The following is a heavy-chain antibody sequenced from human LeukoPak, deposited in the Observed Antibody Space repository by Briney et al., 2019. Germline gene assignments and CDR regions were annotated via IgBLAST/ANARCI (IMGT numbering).Heavy chain of an antibody. CDR1: GGSFSGYY. Sequence: SETLSLTCAVYGGSFSGYYWSWIRQPPGRGLEWIGEIIHSGSTNYNPSLKSRVTISVDTSKNQFSLKLSSVTAADTAVYYCARGGYCSSTSCPPPTLAYWSQGTLVTASS. D-gene: IGHD2-2*01. CDR3: ARGGYCSSTSCPPPTLAY. J-gene: IGHJ4*02. V-gene: IGHV4-34*01. CDR2: IIHSGST.